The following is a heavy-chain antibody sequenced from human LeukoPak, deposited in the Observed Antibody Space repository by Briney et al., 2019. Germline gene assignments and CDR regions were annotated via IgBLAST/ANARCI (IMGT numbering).Heavy chain of an antibody. Sequence: SETLSLTCTVSGGAISSYYWSWIRQPPGKGLEWIGYINYSGSTNYNPPLKSRVTTSVDTTKNQFSLKLSSVTAADTAVYYCARGGSSGWSYYFDYWGQGTLVTVSS. J-gene: IGHJ4*02. CDR2: INYSGST. D-gene: IGHD6-19*01. V-gene: IGHV4-59*01. CDR1: GGAISSYY. CDR3: ARGGSSGWSYYFDY.